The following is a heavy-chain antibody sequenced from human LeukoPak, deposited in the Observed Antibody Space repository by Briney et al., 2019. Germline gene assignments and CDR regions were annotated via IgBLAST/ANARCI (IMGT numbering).Heavy chain of an antibody. CDR3: VSKFDL. CDR1: GFTFSNYW. V-gene: IGHV3-74*01. J-gene: IGHJ4*02. CDR2: VDGDGTGT. D-gene: IGHD3/OR15-3a*01. Sequence: GGSLRLSCAASGFTFSNYWMTWVRQAPGKGLEWLSRVDGDGTGTSYADSVKGRFTISRDNAKNTLNLQMNSLRVEDTAVFFWVSKFDLWGQGNRVTVSS.